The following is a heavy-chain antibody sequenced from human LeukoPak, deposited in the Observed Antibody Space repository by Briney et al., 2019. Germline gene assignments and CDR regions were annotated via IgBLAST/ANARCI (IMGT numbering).Heavy chain of an antibody. CDR1: GGSFSNYY. D-gene: IGHD6-25*01. J-gene: IGHJ4*02. V-gene: IGHV4-34*01. CDR3: ARGSSGYYFDY. CDR2: ITHSGST. Sequence: SETLSLTCAVYGGSFSNYYWSWIRQSPGKGLEWIGEITHSGSTNYNPSLKSRVTISVDTSKNQFSLKLSSVTAADTAVYYCARGSSGYYFDYWGQGTLVTVSS.